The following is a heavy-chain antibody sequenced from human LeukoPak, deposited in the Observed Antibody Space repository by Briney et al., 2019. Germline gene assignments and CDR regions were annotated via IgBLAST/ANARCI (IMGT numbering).Heavy chain of an antibody. V-gene: IGHV1-2*02. CDR3: AKCYDSSGYDAFDI. CDR2: INPNSGGT. J-gene: IGHJ3*02. D-gene: IGHD3-22*01. CDR1: GYTFTSYA. Sequence: GASVKVSCKASGYTFTSYAMNWVRQAPGQGLEWMGWINPNSGGTNYAQKFQGRVTMTRDTSISTAYMELSRLRSDDTAVYYCAKCYDSSGYDAFDIWGQGTMVTVSS.